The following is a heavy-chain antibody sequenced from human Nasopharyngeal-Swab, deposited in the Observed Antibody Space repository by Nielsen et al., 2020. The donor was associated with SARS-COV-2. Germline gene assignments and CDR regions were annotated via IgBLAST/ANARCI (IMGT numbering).Heavy chain of an antibody. D-gene: IGHD4-17*01. CDR1: GDSVSSSSAA. CDR3: ARARGAYGDYYYYYYTDV. J-gene: IGHJ6*03. Sequence: QTLSLTGAISGDSVSSSSAAWNWIRQSPSRGLEWLGRTYYRSKWYNDYAVSVKSRITINPDTSKNQFSLHLNSVTPEDTAVYYCARARGAYGDYYYYYYTDVWGKGTMVTVSS. CDR2: TYYRSKWYN. V-gene: IGHV6-1*01.